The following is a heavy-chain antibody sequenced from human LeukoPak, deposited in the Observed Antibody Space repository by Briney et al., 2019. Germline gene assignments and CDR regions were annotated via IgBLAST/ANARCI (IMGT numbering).Heavy chain of an antibody. Sequence: SGTLSLTCTVSGVFISSYYWSWIRQPPGKGLEWIGYIYYSGSTNSHPSLKSRVPISVDMSKPQFYLELSSVTAADTAVYYCARARYREINYAYAGGFSYMDVWGKGTPVTVSS. CDR1: GVFISSYY. J-gene: IGHJ6*03. V-gene: IGHV4-59*01. CDR3: ARARYREINYAYAGGFSYMDV. CDR2: IYYSGST. D-gene: IGHD1-26*01.